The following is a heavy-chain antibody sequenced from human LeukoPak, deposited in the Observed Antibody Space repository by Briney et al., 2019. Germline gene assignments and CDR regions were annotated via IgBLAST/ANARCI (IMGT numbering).Heavy chain of an antibody. Sequence: ASVKVSCKASGYTLTNYYIHWVRQAPGLGLEWMGWIDPHNGDTNYAQEFPGRVTMTSDTSLGTAYMEMTTLSSDDTAVYYCTRGGQWLELDLWGQGTLVTVSS. CDR1: GYTLTNYY. CDR3: TRGGQWLELDL. CDR2: IDPHNGDT. D-gene: IGHD6-19*01. V-gene: IGHV1-2*02. J-gene: IGHJ5*02.